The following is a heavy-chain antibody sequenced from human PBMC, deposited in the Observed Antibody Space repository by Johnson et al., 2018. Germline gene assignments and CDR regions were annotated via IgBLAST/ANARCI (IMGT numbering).Heavy chain of an antibody. CDR3: ASIHGWALDV. Sequence: EVQLLESGGGLVKXGGSLRLSCVASGFTFSSYSMNWVRQAPGKGLEWVSIIDKSSTKIYHADSVKGRFTISRDNAKNSLYLQMHSLRAEDTAVYYCASIHGWALDVWGKGTTVTVSS. CDR2: IDKSSTKI. D-gene: IGHD3-10*01. CDR1: GFTFSSYS. V-gene: IGHV3-21*01. J-gene: IGHJ6*04.